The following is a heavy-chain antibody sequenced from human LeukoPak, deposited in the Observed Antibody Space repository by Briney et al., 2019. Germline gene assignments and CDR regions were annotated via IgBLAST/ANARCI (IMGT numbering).Heavy chain of an antibody. V-gene: IGHV4-59*11. CDR3: ARGFRGGSGWYYYYYYMDV. J-gene: IGHJ6*03. D-gene: IGHD6-19*01. CDR1: GGSISSQY. Sequence: SETLSLTCTVSGGSISSQYWSWIRQPPGKGLEWIGYIYYSGSTNYNPSLKSRVTISVDTSKNQFSLKLSSVTAADTAVYYCARGFRGGSGWYYYYYYMDVWGKGTTVTVSS. CDR2: IYYSGST.